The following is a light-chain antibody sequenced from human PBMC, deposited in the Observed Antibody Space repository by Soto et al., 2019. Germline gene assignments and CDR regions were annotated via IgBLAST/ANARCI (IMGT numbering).Light chain of an antibody. CDR1: SSDVGAYDY. V-gene: IGLV2-14*01. CDR2: EVR. J-gene: IGLJ1*01. Sequence: QSALTQPASVSGSPGQSITISCTGTSSDVGAYDYLSWYQQHPGKVPKLIIFEVRNRPSGVSNRFSGSKSGNTASLTISGIQAEDEADYYCSSYRTTNTLGVFGTGTKVTVL. CDR3: SSYRTTNTLGV.